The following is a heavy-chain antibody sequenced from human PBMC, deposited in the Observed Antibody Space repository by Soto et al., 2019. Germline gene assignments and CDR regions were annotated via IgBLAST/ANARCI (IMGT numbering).Heavy chain of an antibody. CDR3: ARGTGNYGSGSYYKA. V-gene: IGHV4-34*01. CDR1: GGSFSGYY. CDR2: INHSGST. J-gene: IGHJ5*02. Sequence: SETLSLTCAVYGGSFSGYYWSWIRQPPGKGLEWIGEINHSGSTNYNPSLKSRVTISVDTSKNQFSLKLSSVTAADTAVYYCARGTGNYGSGSYYKAWGQGTLVTVSS. D-gene: IGHD3-10*01.